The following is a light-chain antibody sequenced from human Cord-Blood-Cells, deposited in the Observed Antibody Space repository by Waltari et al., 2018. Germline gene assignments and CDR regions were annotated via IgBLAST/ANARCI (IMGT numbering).Light chain of an antibody. CDR2: QDS. Sequence: SYELTQPPSVSVSPGQTASITCSGDKLGDKYACWYQQKPGQSPVLVIYQDSKRPSGIPERFSGSNSGKSATLTISGTQAMDEADYYCQAWDSSTEVVFGGGTKLTVL. V-gene: IGLV3-1*01. J-gene: IGLJ2*01. CDR1: KLGDKY. CDR3: QAWDSSTEVV.